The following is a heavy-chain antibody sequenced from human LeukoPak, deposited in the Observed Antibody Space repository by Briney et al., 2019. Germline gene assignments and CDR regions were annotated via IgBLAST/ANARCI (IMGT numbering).Heavy chain of an antibody. CDR2: IYYSGST. Sequence: PSETLSLTCTVSGGSISSGGYYWSWIRQHPGKGLEWIGYIYYSGSTYYNPSLKSRVTISVDTSKNQFSLKLSSVTAADTAVYYCARGPEGSGSYYNDGWFDPWGQGTLVTVPS. D-gene: IGHD3-10*01. CDR1: GGSISSGGYY. CDR3: ARGPEGSGSYYNDGWFDP. V-gene: IGHV4-31*03. J-gene: IGHJ5*02.